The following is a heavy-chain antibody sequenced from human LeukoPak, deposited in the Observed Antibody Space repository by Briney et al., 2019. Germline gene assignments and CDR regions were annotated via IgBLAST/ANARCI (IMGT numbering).Heavy chain of an antibody. CDR3: ARGLKTGTTGYYGMDV. CDR2: INHSGST. Sequence: PSETLSLACAVYGGSFSGYYWSWIRQPPGKGLEWIGEINHSGSTNYNPSLKSRVTISVDTSKNQFSLKLSSVTAADTAVYYCARGLKTGTTGYYGMDVWGKGTTVTVSS. CDR1: GGSFSGYY. V-gene: IGHV4-34*01. D-gene: IGHD1-1*01. J-gene: IGHJ6*04.